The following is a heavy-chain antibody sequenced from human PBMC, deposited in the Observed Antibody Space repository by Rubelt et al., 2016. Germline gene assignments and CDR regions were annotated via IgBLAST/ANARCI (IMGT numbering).Heavy chain of an antibody. V-gene: IGHV4-34*11. D-gene: IGHD3-16*01. CDR2: IYYSGRT. CDR1: RGSSSGYY. CDR3: ARDSHYDYTYYYGMDV. J-gene: IGHJ6*02. Sequence: QVQLQQWGAGLLKPSETLSLTCAVYRGSSSGYYWSWIRQPPGKGLEWIGSIYYSGRTYYNSSLKNRVTISADTSKNQFSLKLTSVTAADTAVYYCARDSHYDYTYYYGMDVWGQGTTVTVSS.